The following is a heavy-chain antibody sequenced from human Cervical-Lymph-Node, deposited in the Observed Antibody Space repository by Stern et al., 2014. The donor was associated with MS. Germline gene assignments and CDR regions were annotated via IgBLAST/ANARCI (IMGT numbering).Heavy chain of an antibody. J-gene: IGHJ4*02. V-gene: IGHV3-23*04. CDR2: ISGSGGST. CDR3: AKEEGSGWSNWDYFDY. Sequence: VQLVESGGGLVQPGGSLRLSCAASGFTFSSYAMSWVRQAPGKGLEWVSAISGSGGSTYYADSVKGRFTISRDNSKNTLYLQMNSLRAEDTAVYYCAKEEGSGWSNWDYFDYWGQGTLVTVSS. CDR1: GFTFSSYA. D-gene: IGHD6-19*01.